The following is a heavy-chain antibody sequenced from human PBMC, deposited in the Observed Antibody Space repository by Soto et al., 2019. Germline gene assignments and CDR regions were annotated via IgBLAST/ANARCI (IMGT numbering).Heavy chain of an antibody. D-gene: IGHD3-10*01. CDR3: ARRGELWFGELFNNYYYYYMDV. CDR1: GGSISSYY. J-gene: IGHJ6*03. Sequence: SETLSLTCTVSGGSISSYYWSWIRQPPGKGLEWIGYIYYSGSTNYNPSLKSRVTISVDTSKNQFSLKLSSVTAADTAVYYCARRGELWFGELFNNYYYYYMDVWGKGTTVTVSS. V-gene: IGHV4-59*08. CDR2: IYYSGST.